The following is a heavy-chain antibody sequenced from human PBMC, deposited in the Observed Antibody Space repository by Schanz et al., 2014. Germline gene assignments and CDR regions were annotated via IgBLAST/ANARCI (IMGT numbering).Heavy chain of an antibody. CDR3: AKHLYQYNYYGMDV. J-gene: IGHJ6*02. D-gene: IGHD2-2*02. CDR2: ISYDGSNQ. V-gene: IGHV3-30*04. CDR1: GFTVRSYA. Sequence: QVQLVESGGGVVQPGRSLRLSCAASGFTVRSYAMHWVRQAPGKGLEWVAAISYDGSNQYYTDSVKGRFTVSRDNSKNTLSLQLNSLRADDTAVYYCAKHLYQYNYYGMDVWGQGTTVTVSS.